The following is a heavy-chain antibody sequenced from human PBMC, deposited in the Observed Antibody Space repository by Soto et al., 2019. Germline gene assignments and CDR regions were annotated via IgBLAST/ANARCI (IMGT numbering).Heavy chain of an antibody. CDR2: INPKTGDT. D-gene: IGHD6-6*01. Sequence: ASVKVSCKTSGYTFTGYYLNWVRQAPGRGLEWVGWINPKTGDTNNAQKFQGRVTMTTDASISTGYMELSGLKSDDTAVYYCVTGDHLVRWGQGTRVTVSS. V-gene: IGHV1-2*02. CDR3: VTGDHLVR. CDR1: GYTFTGYY. J-gene: IGHJ4*02.